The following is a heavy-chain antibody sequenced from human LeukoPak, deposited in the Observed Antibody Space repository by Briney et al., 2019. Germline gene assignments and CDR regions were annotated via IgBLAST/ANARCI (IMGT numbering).Heavy chain of an antibody. CDR3: ARESITMTDAFDI. Sequence: GGSLRLSCAASGFTFSDYYMSWIRQAPGKGLEWVSYISSSGSTIYYADSVKGRFTISRDNAKNSLYLQMNSLRAEDTAVYYCARESITMTDAFDIWGQGTMVTVSS. D-gene: IGHD3-22*01. V-gene: IGHV3-11*04. CDR1: GFTFSDYY. J-gene: IGHJ3*02. CDR2: ISSSGSTI.